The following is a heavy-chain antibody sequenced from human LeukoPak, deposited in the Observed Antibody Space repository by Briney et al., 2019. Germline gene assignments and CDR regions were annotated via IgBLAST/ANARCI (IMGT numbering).Heavy chain of an antibody. D-gene: IGHD1-26*01. CDR1: GGSTSSYY. Sequence: SETLSLTCTVSGGSTSSYYWSWIRQPPGKGLEWIGYIYYSGSTNYNPSLKSRVTISVDTSKNQFSLKLSSVTAADTAVYYCARHWGYSGSYYFDYWGQGTLVTVSS. CDR3: ARHWGYSGSYYFDY. J-gene: IGHJ4*02. CDR2: IYYSGST. V-gene: IGHV4-59*08.